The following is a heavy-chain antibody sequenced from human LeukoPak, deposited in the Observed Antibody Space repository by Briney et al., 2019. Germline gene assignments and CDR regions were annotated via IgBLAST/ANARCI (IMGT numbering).Heavy chain of an antibody. D-gene: IGHD1-26*01. CDR2: ISGYNGNT. J-gene: IGHJ4*02. CDR1: GYTFTSYG. Sequence: ASVKVSCKASGYTFTSYGISWVRQAPGQGLEWMGWISGYNGNTNYAQKFQGRVSMTADASTSTAYMELRSLRSDDTAVYYCARSGRGTYYYFDLWGQGTLVTVSS. CDR3: ARSGRGTYYYFDL. V-gene: IGHV1-18*01.